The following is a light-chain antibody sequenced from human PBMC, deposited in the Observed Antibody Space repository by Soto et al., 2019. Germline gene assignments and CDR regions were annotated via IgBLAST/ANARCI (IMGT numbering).Light chain of an antibody. CDR3: MQALQTRST. CDR1: QSLLHSNGYNY. Sequence: DIVMTQSPLSLPVTPGEPASISCRSSQSLLHSNGYNYLDWYLQNPGQSPQLLIYLGSNRASGVPDRFSGSGSGTDFTLKISRVEAEDVGVYYCMQALQTRSTFGQGTKLEIK. J-gene: IGKJ2*01. V-gene: IGKV2-28*01. CDR2: LGS.